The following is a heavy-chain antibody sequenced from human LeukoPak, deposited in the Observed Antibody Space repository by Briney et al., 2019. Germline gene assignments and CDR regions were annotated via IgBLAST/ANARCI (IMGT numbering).Heavy chain of an antibody. D-gene: IGHD3-9*01. CDR3: ARGFRGYYNILTGYRITYYFDH. V-gene: IGHV4-30-4*07. CDR2: IYYSGRT. Sequence: SSETLSLTCAVSGGSVGSDTYSWSWIRQPPGKGLEWIGYIYYSGRTYYNPSLKSRVTISVDTSKNQFSLKLTSVTAADTAVYYCARGFRGYYNILTGYRITYYFDHWGQGALVTVSS. CDR1: GGSVGSDTYS. J-gene: IGHJ4*02.